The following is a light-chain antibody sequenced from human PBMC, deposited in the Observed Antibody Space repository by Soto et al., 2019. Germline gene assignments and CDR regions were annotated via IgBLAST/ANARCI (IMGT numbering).Light chain of an antibody. V-gene: IGKV3-15*01. CDR2: GAS. CDR3: QQYDNLPPWT. CDR1: QSVGTY. J-gene: IGKJ1*01. Sequence: EIVMTQSPATLSVSPGERATLSCKASQSVGTYLAWYQQKPGQAPRLLIYGASTRATGVPARFSGGGSGTELTLTISSLQSEDFATYHCQQYDNLPPWTFGQGTKVEIK.